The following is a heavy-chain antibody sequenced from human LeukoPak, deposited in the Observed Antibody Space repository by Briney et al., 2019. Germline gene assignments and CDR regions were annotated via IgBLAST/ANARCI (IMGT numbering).Heavy chain of an antibody. D-gene: IGHD2-8*02. Sequence: TGGSLTLSCEASGFTFSTFAMIWVRQPPGEGLEWVSSIFPSGGEIHYADSVRGRFTISRDNSKRTLSLQINSLRAEDTGIYYCATYRQVLLPFESWGQGTLVTVSS. CDR3: ATYRQVLLPFES. V-gene: IGHV3-23*01. CDR2: IFPSGGEI. CDR1: GFTFSTFA. J-gene: IGHJ4*02.